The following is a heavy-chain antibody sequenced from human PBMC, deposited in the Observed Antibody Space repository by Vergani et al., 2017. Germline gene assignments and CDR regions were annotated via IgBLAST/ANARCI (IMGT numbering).Heavy chain of an antibody. CDR2: ISWISGSI. V-gene: IGHV3-9*01. CDR3: ARQTTVTTLVFYYYYYMDV. D-gene: IGHD4-17*01. J-gene: IGHJ6*03. CDR1: GFTFDDYA. Sequence: EVQLVESGGGLVQPGRSLRLSCAASGFTFDDYAMHWVRQAPGKGLEWVSGISWISGSIGYADSVKGRFTISRDNAKNSLYLQMNSLRAEDTAVYYCARQTTVTTLVFYYYYYMDVWGKGTTVTVSS.